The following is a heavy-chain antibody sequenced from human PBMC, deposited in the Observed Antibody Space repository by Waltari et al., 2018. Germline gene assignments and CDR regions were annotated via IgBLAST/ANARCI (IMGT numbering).Heavy chain of an antibody. CDR3: ARLRSGDFWSGYYGYYFDY. Sequence: QVQLQQWGAGLLQPSETLSLTCAVYGGSFSGYYWSWIRQPPGQGLEWIGEINHGGSTNYNPSLKSRVTISVDTSKNQFSLKLSSVTAADTAVYYCARLRSGDFWSGYYGYYFDYWGQGTLVTVSS. J-gene: IGHJ4*02. CDR2: INHGGST. CDR1: GGSFSGYY. D-gene: IGHD3-3*01. V-gene: IGHV4-34*01.